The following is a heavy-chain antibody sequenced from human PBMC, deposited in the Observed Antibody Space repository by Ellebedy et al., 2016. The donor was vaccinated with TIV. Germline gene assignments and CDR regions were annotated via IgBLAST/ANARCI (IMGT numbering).Heavy chain of an antibody. D-gene: IGHD3-10*01. J-gene: IGHJ6*03. V-gene: IGHV5-51*01. CDR2: IYPGDSDT. CDR3: ARHEGYYGSGSYYWRHIDV. Sequence: GESLKISCQGSGYRFTNYWIGWVRQMPGKGLAWMGLIYPGDSDTRYSPSFQGQVTISADKAIGTAYLQWSRLEASDTAMYYCARHEGYYGSGSYYWRHIDVWGKGTSVTVSS. CDR1: GYRFTNYW.